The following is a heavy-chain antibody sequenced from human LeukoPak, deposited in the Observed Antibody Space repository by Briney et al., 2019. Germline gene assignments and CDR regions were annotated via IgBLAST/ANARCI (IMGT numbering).Heavy chain of an antibody. D-gene: IGHD2/OR15-2a*01. J-gene: IGHJ4*02. CDR3: VSFYEAY. CDR1: GFIFSSYS. CDR2: ITGSGGNT. V-gene: IGHV3-23*01. Sequence: GGSLRLSCAASGFIFSSYSMSWVRQAPGKGLEWVSVITGSGGNTYYADSVKGRFTISKDNSKNTVYLQMSSLRAEDTAVYYCVSFYEAYWGRGTLVTVSS.